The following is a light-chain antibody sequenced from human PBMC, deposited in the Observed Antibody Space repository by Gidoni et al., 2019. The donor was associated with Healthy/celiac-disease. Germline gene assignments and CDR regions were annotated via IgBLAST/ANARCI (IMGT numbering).Light chain of an antibody. V-gene: IGKV1-39*01. CDR2: AAS. Sequence: DIQTTQSPSSLSASVGDRVTITCRASQSISSYLDWYQQKPGKAPKLLIYAASSLQSGVPSRFSGSGSGTDFTLTISSLQPEDFATYYCQQCYSTSYTFGQGTKLEIK. J-gene: IGKJ2*01. CDR1: QSISSY. CDR3: QQCYSTSYT.